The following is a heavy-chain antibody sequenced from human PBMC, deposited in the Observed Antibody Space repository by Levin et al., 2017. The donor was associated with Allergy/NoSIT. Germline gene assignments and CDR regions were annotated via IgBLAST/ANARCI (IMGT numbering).Heavy chain of an antibody. CDR3: AKGGYYSDNSAYYQLAKTFEC. Sequence: GGSLRLSCAASGFAFSSYAMNWVRQAPGKGLEWVSGISGSGGGTYYADSVQGRFTISRDNSKNTLYLQMNSLRAEDTAVYFCAKGGYYSDNSAYYQLAKTFECWGQGTLLTVSS. V-gene: IGHV3-23*01. CDR1: GFAFSSYA. CDR2: ISGSGGGT. D-gene: IGHD3-22*01. J-gene: IGHJ4*02.